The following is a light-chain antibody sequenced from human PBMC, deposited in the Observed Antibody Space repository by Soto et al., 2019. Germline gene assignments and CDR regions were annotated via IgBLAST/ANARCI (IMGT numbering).Light chain of an antibody. J-gene: IGLJ1*01. CDR2: EVS. CDR1: SSDVGSYNY. V-gene: IGLV2-14*01. CDR3: SSYTSSSPF. Sequence: ALTQPASVSGSPGQSITISCTGTSSDVGSYNYVSWYQQHPGKAPKLMIYEVSNRPSGVSSRFSGSKSGNTASLTISGLQAEDEADYYCSSYTSSSPFFGTGTKVTVL.